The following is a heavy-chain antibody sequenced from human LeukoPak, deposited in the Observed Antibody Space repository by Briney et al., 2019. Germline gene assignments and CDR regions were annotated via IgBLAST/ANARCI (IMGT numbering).Heavy chain of an antibody. V-gene: IGHV1-2*02. J-gene: IGHJ5*02. Sequence: ASVQVSCKACRYTFTRYYIHWVRPPPGKGVAWVGRINPKSGGKKYAPKLQGRVTMTRDTSISTAYMELRRRRSDDAGVYYCAKEWEKSIDPSGQGTLVTVSS. CDR3: AKEWEKSIDP. CDR1: RYTFTRYY. D-gene: IGHD1-26*01. CDR2: INPKSGGK.